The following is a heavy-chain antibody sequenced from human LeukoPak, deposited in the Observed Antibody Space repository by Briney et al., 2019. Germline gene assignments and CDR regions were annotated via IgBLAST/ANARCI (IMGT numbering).Heavy chain of an antibody. D-gene: IGHD6-13*01. J-gene: IGHJ4*02. CDR3: AAHRGRSSSWSDY. V-gene: IGHV3-23*01. CDR1: GFTFSSYA. CDR2: ISGSGGST. Sequence: GGSLRLSCAASGFTFSSYAMSWVRQAPGKGLEWVSAISGSGGSTYYADSVKGRFTISRDNSKNTLYLQMNSLRAEDTAVYYCAAHRGRSSSWSDYWGQGTLVTVSS.